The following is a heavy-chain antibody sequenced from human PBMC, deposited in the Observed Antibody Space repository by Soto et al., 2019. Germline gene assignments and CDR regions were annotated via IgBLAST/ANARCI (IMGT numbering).Heavy chain of an antibody. J-gene: IGHJ4*02. CDR1: GDTISSGDYY. CDR3: ARQEANYVGGQYFFYS. CDR2: IYYSGCT. V-gene: IGHV4-30-4*08. Sequence: QVQLQESGPGMVKPSQTLSLTCTVSGDTISSGDYYWSWLRQPPGKGLEWIGYIYYSGCTYYSPSLKGRLYISFATSQTPFSLKVASVTAAETAVYYCARQEANYVGGQYFFYSWSQGTLITVSS. D-gene: IGHD3-16*01.